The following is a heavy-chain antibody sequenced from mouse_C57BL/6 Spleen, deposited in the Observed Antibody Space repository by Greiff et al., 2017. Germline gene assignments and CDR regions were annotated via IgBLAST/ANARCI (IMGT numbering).Heavy chain of an antibody. CDR3: ARRDYYGSSFDY. V-gene: IGHV1-76*01. Sequence: QVHVKQSGAELVRPGASVKLSCKASGYTFTDYYINWVKQRPGQGLEWIARIYPGSGNTYYNEKFKGKATLTAEKSSSTAYMQLSSLTSEDSAVYFWARRDYYGSSFDYWGQGTTLTVSS. J-gene: IGHJ2*01. CDR1: GYTFTDYY. D-gene: IGHD1-1*01. CDR2: IYPGSGNT.